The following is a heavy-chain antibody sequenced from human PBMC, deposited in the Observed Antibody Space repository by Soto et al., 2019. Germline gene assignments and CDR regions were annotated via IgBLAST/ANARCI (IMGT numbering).Heavy chain of an antibody. CDR2: ISGSGGST. Sequence: ASETLSLTCAVSGYSISSGYYWGWIRQPPGKGLEWVSAISGSGGSTYYADSVKGRFTISRDNSKNTLYLQMNSLRAEDTAVYYCGKHHDISGRRGQRTSVTGSS. V-gene: IGHV3-23*01. D-gene: IGHD3-22*01. CDR3: GKHHDISGR. CDR1: GYSISSGYY. J-gene: IGHJ4*02.